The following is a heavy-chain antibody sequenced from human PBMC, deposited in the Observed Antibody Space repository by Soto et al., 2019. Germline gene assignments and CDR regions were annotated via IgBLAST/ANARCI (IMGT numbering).Heavy chain of an antibody. CDR2: ISYDGSNK. V-gene: IGHV3-30*18. CDR1: GFTFSSYG. Sequence: QVQLVESGGGVVQPGRSLRLSCAASGFTFSSYGMHWVRQAPGKGLEWVAVISYDGSNKYYADSVKGRFTISRDNSKNTLYLQINSLRAEDTAVYYGAKGQWLVPTFDYWGQGTLVTVSS. J-gene: IGHJ4*02. D-gene: IGHD6-19*01. CDR3: AKGQWLVPTFDY.